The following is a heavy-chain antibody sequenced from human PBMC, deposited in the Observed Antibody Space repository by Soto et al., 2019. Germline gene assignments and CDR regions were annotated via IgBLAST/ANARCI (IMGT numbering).Heavy chain of an antibody. J-gene: IGHJ4*02. Sequence: QITLKESGPALVKPTQTLTLTCTFSGFALSTSGVGVGWIRQPPGEALEWLALIYWDDDKHFSPSLESRLTITKDTSKNQVVLTMTNMAPVDTATYIWVHKGGGDRILDYWGQGTLVTVSS. CDR1: GFALSTSGVG. CDR3: VHKGGGDRILDY. D-gene: IGHD3-16*01. V-gene: IGHV2-5*02. CDR2: IYWDDDK.